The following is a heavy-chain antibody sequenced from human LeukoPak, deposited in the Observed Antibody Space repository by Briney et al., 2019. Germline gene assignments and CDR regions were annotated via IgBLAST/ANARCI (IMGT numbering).Heavy chain of an antibody. V-gene: IGHV4-39*01. CDR1: GGSISSSSYY. D-gene: IGHD3-22*01. Sequence: PSETLSLPCTVSGGSISSSSYYWGWIRQPPGKGLEWIGSIYYSGSTYYNPPLKSRVTISVDTSKNQFSLKLSSVTAADTAVYYCARGRYSYGWYYYDSSGYQLFDYWGQGTLVTVSP. CDR2: IYYSGST. J-gene: IGHJ4*02. CDR3: ARGRYSYGWYYYDSSGYQLFDY.